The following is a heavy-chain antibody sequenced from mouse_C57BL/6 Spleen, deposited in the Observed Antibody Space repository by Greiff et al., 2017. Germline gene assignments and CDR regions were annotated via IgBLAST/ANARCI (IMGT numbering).Heavy chain of an antibody. Sequence: VQLQESGAELVKPGASGKISCKASGYAFSSYWMNWVKQRPGKGLEWIGQIYPGDGDTNYNGKFKGKATLTADKSSSTAYMQLSSLTSEDSAVYFCARGGYDGFYFDYWGQGTTLTVSS. CDR1: GYAFSSYW. CDR3: ARGGYDGFYFDY. V-gene: IGHV1-80*01. J-gene: IGHJ2*01. D-gene: IGHD2-2*01. CDR2: IYPGDGDT.